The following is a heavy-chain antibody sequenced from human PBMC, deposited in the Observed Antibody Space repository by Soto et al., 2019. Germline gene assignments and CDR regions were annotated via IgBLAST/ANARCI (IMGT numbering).Heavy chain of an antibody. CDR3: ATVMGAYVTQYYFDY. D-gene: IGHD2-21*02. Sequence: EVQLLESGGALVQPGGSLRLSCAASGFTFSRHAMSWVRQAPGKGREWVSAITGSGGSTYYADSVKGRFTISRDNSKNTLYLQMNSLIAEETAVYYCATVMGAYVTQYYFDYWGQGTLVTVSS. CDR2: ITGSGGST. J-gene: IGHJ4*02. CDR1: GFTFSRHA. V-gene: IGHV3-23*01.